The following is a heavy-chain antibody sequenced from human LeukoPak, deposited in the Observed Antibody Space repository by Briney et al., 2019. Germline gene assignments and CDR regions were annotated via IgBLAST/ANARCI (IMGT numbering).Heavy chain of an antibody. Sequence: SETLSLTCTVSGGSISSSSYYWGWIRQPPGKGLEWIGSIYYSGSTYYNPSLKSRVTISVDTSKNQFSLKLSSVTAADTAVYYCARDLCSGCYYFDYWGQGTLVTVSS. CDR2: IYYSGST. J-gene: IGHJ4*02. D-gene: IGHD6-19*01. CDR3: ARDLCSGCYYFDY. CDR1: GGSISSSSYY. V-gene: IGHV4-39*07.